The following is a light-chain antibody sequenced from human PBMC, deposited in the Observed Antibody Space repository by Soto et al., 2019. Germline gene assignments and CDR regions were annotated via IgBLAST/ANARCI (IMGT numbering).Light chain of an antibody. V-gene: IGLV2-14*01. CDR2: GVK. CDR1: GRDIGACDY. J-gene: IGLJ1*01. Sequence: QSVLTQPASVSGPPGQSITISCTGSGRDIGACDYVSWYQQHPGKAPKLLIYGVKNRPSGVSYRFSSSKSAFTASLTISGLQAEDEAHYFCSSYTTSYFYVFGPGTKVTVL. CDR3: SSYTTSYFYV.